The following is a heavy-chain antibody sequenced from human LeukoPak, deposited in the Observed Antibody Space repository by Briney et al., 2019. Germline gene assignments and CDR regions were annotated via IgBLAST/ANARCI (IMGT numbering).Heavy chain of an antibody. CDR2: INHSGST. J-gene: IGHJ6*03. CDR1: GGSFGGYY. Sequence: EPSETLSLTCAVYGGSFGGYYWSWIRQPPGKGLEWIGEINHSGSTNYNPSLKSRVTISVDTSKNQFSLKLSSVTAADTAVYYCARANIPAGPPRRYYYYYMDVWGKGTTVTVSS. D-gene: IGHD2-2*01. CDR3: ARANIPAGPPRRYYYYYMDV. V-gene: IGHV4-34*01.